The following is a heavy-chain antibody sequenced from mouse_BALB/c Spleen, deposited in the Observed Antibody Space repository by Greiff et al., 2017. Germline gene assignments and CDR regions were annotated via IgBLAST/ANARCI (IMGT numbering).Heavy chain of an antibody. CDR2: ISTYYGDA. Sequence: VQLQQSGAELVRPGVSVKISCKGSGYTFTDYAMHWVKQSHAKSLEWIGVISTYYGDASYNQKFKGKATMTVDKSSSTAYMELARLTSEDSAIYYCARDDYEGSYYAMDYWGQGTSVTVSS. CDR3: ARDDYEGSYYAMDY. CDR1: GYTFTDYA. D-gene: IGHD2-4*01. J-gene: IGHJ4*01. V-gene: IGHV1S137*01.